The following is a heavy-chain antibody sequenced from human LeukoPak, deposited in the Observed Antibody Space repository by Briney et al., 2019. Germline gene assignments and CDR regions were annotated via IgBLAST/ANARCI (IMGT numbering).Heavy chain of an antibody. D-gene: IGHD3-10*01. CDR1: GFTFSSYG. CDR3: ARARAVRGVIIGIFDY. V-gene: IGHV3-30*03. CDR2: ISYDVSNK. Sequence: PGRSLRLSCAASGFTFSSYGMHWVRQAPGKGLEWVAVISYDVSNKYYADSVKGRFTISRDNSKNTLYLQMNSLRAEDTAVYYCARARAVRGVIIGIFDYWGQGTLVTVSS. J-gene: IGHJ4*02.